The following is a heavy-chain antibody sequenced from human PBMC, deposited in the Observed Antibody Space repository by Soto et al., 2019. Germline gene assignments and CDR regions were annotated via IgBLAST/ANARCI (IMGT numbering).Heavy chain of an antibody. Sequence: SETLSLTCTVSGGSISSYYWSWIRQPPGKGLEWIGYIYYSGSTNYNPSLKSRVTISVDTSKNQFSLKLSSVTAADTAVYYCARDDYGDYQFDYWGQGTLVTVSS. CDR1: GGSISSYY. J-gene: IGHJ4*02. CDR3: ARDDYGDYQFDY. D-gene: IGHD4-17*01. CDR2: IYYSGST. V-gene: IGHV4-59*01.